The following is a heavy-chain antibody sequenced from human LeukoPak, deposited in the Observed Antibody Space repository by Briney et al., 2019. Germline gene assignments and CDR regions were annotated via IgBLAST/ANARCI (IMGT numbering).Heavy chain of an antibody. CDR3: ARGGGDILTGYLWFDP. J-gene: IGHJ5*02. Sequence: GGSLRLSCAASGFTFSSYGMHWVRQATGKGLEWVSAIGTAGDTYYPGSVKGRFTISRENAKNSLYLQMNSLRAGDTAVYCCARGGGDILTGYLWFDPWGQGTLVTVSS. CDR2: IGTAGDT. D-gene: IGHD3-9*01. V-gene: IGHV3-13*01. CDR1: GFTFSSYG.